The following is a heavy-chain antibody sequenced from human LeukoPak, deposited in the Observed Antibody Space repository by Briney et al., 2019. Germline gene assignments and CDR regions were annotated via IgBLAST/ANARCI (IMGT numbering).Heavy chain of an antibody. Sequence: SETLSLTCAVYGGSFSGYYWSWIRQPPGKGLEWIGEINHSGSTNYNPSLKSRVTISVDTSKNQFSLKLSSVTAADTAVYYCARVPALLWFGSQNFDYWGQGTLVTVSS. V-gene: IGHV4-34*01. CDR3: ARVPALLWFGSQNFDY. D-gene: IGHD3-10*01. CDR2: INHSGST. CDR1: GGSFSGYY. J-gene: IGHJ4*02.